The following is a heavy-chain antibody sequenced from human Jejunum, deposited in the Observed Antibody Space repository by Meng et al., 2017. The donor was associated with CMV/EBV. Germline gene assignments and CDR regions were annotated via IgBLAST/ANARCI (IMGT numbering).Heavy chain of an antibody. CDR1: RYTFTSYD. V-gene: IGHV1-18*01. CDR3: ARGTPGRSYSDY. J-gene: IGHJ4*02. CDR2: FVNNVDT. D-gene: IGHD3-10*01. Sequence: QVRLVMAGGAVEKPGASVKVSRKASRYTFTSYDINWVRQATGQGLEWLGWFVNNVDTYSAQKFQGRVTMTTDTHTSTAFMELRSLRSDDTAVYYCARGTPGRSYSDYWGQGTLVTVSS.